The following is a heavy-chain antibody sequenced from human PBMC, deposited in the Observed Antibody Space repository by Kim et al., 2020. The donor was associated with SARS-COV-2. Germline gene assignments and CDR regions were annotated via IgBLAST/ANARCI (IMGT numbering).Heavy chain of an antibody. D-gene: IGHD2-2*01. CDR1: GGSISIDKW. CDR2: ISSWGTT. Sequence: SETLSLTCVVSGGSISIDKWWSWVRQPPGKGLEYIGQISSWGTTSSNPSLTGRLIMSVDKSTNLLSLRLNSVTAADTAIYYCVRSSTWFFDPWGPGTLVTVSS. V-gene: IGHV4-4*02. J-gene: IGHJ5*02. CDR3: VRSSTWFFDP.